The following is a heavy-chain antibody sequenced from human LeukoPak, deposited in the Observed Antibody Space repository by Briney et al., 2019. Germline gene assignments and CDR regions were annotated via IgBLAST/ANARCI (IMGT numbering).Heavy chain of an antibody. V-gene: IGHV3-30*02. D-gene: IGHD3-9*01. CDR2: IWFDGSNQ. Sequence: GGPLRLSCAASGFTFSIYDMHWVRQAPGKGLEWVAFIWFDGSNQNYADSVKGRFTISRDNSKNTLYLQMNSLRAEDTAVYYCAKVDGWGQGTLVTVSS. J-gene: IGHJ4*02. CDR3: AKVDG. CDR1: GFTFSIYD.